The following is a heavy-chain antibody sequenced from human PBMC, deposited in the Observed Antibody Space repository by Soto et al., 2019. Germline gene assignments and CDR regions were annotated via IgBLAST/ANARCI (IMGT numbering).Heavy chain of an antibody. CDR2: INAGNGNT. CDR1: GYTFTSYA. V-gene: IGHV1-3*05. CDR3: ARDLGYCTNGVCYPAWFDR. Sequence: QVHLVQSGAEEKKPGASVKVSCKASGYTFTSYAMYWVRQAPGQGLEWMGWINAGNGNTKYSQKFQGRVTITRDTSASTAYMELSSLRSEDTAVYYCARDLGYCTNGVCYPAWFDRWGQGTLVTVSS. D-gene: IGHD2-8*01. J-gene: IGHJ5*02.